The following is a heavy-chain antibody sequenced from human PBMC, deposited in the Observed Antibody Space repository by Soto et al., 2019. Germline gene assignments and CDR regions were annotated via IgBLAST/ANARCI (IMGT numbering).Heavy chain of an antibody. CDR3: AREGGFGELKYNWFDP. J-gene: IGHJ5*02. V-gene: IGHV1-18*01. CDR1: GYTFTRYG. CDR2: ISAYNGNT. D-gene: IGHD3-10*01. Sequence: QVQLVQSGAEVKKPGASVKVSCKASGYTFTRYGVSWVRQAPGQGLEWMGWISAYNGNTKYAQKLQGRVTVTTDTSTSTAYMELRSLRSDDTAVYYCAREGGFGELKYNWFDPWGQGTLVTVSS.